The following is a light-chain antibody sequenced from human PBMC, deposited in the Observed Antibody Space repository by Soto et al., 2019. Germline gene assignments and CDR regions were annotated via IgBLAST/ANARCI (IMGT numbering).Light chain of an antibody. CDR3: CSYAGAGTSV. V-gene: IGLV2-8*01. CDR1: TTDVGGYDL. CDR2: EVT. J-gene: IGLJ1*01. Sequence: QSVLTQPPSASGSPGQSVTISCTGTTTDVGGYDLVSWYQQHPGKAPKVIIYEVTKRPSGVPDRFFGSKSGSTASLTVSGLQAEDEAVYYCCSYAGAGTSVFGTGTKVTV.